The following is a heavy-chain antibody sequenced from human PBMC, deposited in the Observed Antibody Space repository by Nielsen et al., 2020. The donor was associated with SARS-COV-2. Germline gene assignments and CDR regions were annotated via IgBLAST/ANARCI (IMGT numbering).Heavy chain of an antibody. J-gene: IGHJ4*02. Sequence: SVKVSCKASGYTFSSNAITWVRQAPGQGLEWVGGIIPIFGTANYAQKFQGRVTITADTSSTTVYMELSSLRSEDTAVYYCARAMVRGVPSDFDYWGQGTLVTVSS. CDR1: GYTFSSNA. V-gene: IGHV1-69*06. D-gene: IGHD3-10*01. CDR3: ARAMVRGVPSDFDY. CDR2: IIPIFGTA.